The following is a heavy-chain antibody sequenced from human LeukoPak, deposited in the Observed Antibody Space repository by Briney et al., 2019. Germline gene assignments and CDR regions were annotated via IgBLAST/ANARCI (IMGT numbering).Heavy chain of an antibody. CDR3: AKAIDEWELGPRY. D-gene: IGHD1-26*01. Sequence: GGSLRLSCAASGFTFSSYAMNWVRQAPGKGLEWVSTFSGSGGSTYYADSVKGRFTVSRDNSKNTLYLQMSSLRAEDTAVYYCAKAIDEWELGPRYWGQGTLVTVSS. V-gene: IGHV3-23*01. CDR1: GFTFSSYA. J-gene: IGHJ4*02. CDR2: FSGSGGST.